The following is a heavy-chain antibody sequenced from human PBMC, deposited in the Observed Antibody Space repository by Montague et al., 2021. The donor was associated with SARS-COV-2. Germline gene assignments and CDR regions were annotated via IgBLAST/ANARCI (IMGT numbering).Heavy chain of an antibody. D-gene: IGHD6-13*01. CDR1: GDSINTYY. J-gene: IGHJ6*02. CDR3: ARQAAGSYFYYGVDV. V-gene: IGHV4-59*12. CDR2: IFYTGST. Sequence: SETLSLTCTVSGDSINTYYWNWIRQPPGKGLEWLGTIFYTGSTNXXPSLKSRVTISLDTSKNQYFLKVTSVTAADTAVYYCARQAAGSYFYYGVDVWGQGTPVTVSS.